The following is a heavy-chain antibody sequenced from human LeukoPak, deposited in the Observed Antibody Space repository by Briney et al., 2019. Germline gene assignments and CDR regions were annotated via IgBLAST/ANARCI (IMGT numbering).Heavy chain of an antibody. J-gene: IGHJ4*02. V-gene: IGHV4-39*01. Sequence: SETLSLTCAVSGGSISSSSYYWGWIRQPPGKGLEWIGSIYYSGSTYYNPSLKSRVTISVDTSKNQFSLKLSSVTAADTAVYYCARRVYSSSWPIDYWGQGTLVTVSS. CDR1: GGSISSSSYY. CDR3: ARRVYSSSWPIDY. CDR2: IYYSGST. D-gene: IGHD6-13*01.